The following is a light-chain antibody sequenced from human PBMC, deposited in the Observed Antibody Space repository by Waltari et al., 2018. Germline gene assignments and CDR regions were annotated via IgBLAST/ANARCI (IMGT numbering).Light chain of an antibody. V-gene: IGLV1-44*01. CDR2: SNN. J-gene: IGLJ1*01. CDR1: SSNIGSNT. CDR3: AAWDDSLNGLYV. Sequence: QSVLTHPPSASGTPGKRVTTPCSESSSNIGSNTVNWYQQLPGTAPKLLIYSNNQRPSGVPDRFSGSKSGTSASLAISGLQSEDEADYYCAAWDDSLNGLYVFGTGTKVTVL.